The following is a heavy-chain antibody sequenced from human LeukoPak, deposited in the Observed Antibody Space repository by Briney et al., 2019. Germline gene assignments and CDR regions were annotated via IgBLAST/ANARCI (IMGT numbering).Heavy chain of an antibody. CDR3: ARQGGQWLAESAFDI. CDR2: IYPGDSDT. D-gene: IGHD6-19*01. CDR1: GYSFTSYW. Sequence: GESLKISCKGSGYSFTSYWIGWVRQMPGKGLEWMGIIYPGDSDTRYSPSFQGQVTISADKSISTAYPQWSSLKASDTAMYYCARQGGQWLAESAFDIWGQGTMVTVSS. J-gene: IGHJ3*02. V-gene: IGHV5-51*01.